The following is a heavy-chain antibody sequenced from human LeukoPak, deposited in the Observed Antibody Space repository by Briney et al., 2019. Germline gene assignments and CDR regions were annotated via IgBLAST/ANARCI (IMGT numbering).Heavy chain of an antibody. CDR3: LRGGSWSLIDY. D-gene: IGHD2-15*01. V-gene: IGHV1-69*04. CDR2: IIPILGIA. J-gene: IGHJ4*02. Sequence: SVKVSCEASGGTFSSYAISWVRQAPGQGLEWMGRIIPILGIANYAQKFQGRVTITADKSTSTAYMELSSLRSEDTAVYYCLRGGSWSLIDYWGQGTLVTVFS. CDR1: GGTFSSYA.